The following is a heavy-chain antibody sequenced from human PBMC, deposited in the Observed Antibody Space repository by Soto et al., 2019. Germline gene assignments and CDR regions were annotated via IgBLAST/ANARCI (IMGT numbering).Heavy chain of an antibody. J-gene: IGHJ6*02. CDR3: ARDGAANYDILTGYFSVGMDV. V-gene: IGHV1-18*01. Sequence: QVQLVQSGVEVRKPGASVKVSCRASGSTFNNYGINWVRQAPGQGLEWMGWTSASNGHTNYAQKFQGRVTMTTDTSASTAYMELRSLRSDDTAVYHCARDGAANYDILTGYFSVGMDVWGQGTSVTVSS. CDR2: TSASNGHT. CDR1: GSTFNNYG. D-gene: IGHD3-9*01.